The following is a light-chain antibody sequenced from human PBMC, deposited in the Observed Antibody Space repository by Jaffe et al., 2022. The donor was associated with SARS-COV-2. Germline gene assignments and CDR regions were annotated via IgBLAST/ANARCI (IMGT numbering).Light chain of an antibody. V-gene: IGKV3-15*01. CDR1: QSVNSN. CDR3: LQFNNWPIT. J-gene: IGKJ5*01. Sequence: EIAMTQSPVTLSVSPGERATLSCRASQSVNSNLAWYQQKPGQAPRLLIYGASTRATGIPARFSGAGSGSDFTLTISSLQSEDFAVYYCLQFNNWPITFGQGTRLEIK. CDR2: GAS.